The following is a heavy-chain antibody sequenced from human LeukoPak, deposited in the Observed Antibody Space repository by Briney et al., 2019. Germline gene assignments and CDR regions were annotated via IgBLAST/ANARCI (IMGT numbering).Heavy chain of an antibody. V-gene: IGHV1-46*01. CDR1: GYTFTSYY. CDR3: ARHPLGYCSGGSCYGPWDY. J-gene: IGHJ4*02. Sequence: ASVKVSCKASGYTFTSYYMHWVRQAPGQGLEWMGIINPSGGSTSYAQKFQGRVTMTRDTSTSTVYMELSSLRSEDTAVYYCARHPLGYCSGGSCYGPWDYWGQGTLVTVSS. CDR2: INPSGGST. D-gene: IGHD2-15*01.